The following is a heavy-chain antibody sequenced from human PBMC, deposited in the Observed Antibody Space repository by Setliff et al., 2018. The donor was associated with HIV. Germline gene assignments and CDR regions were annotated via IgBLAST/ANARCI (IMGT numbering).Heavy chain of an antibody. V-gene: IGHV5-51*01. J-gene: IGHJ4*02. Sequence: GESLKISCKGSGYTFSHYWIGWVRQMPGKGLEWMGIIYPVDSDTKYSPSFQGHVTISADKSIGTAYLQWSSLKASDTAIYYCARLGDDNSGYYQFWGQGTLVTVSS. CDR3: ARLGDDNSGYYQF. CDR2: IYPVDSDT. CDR1: GYTFSHYW. D-gene: IGHD3-22*01.